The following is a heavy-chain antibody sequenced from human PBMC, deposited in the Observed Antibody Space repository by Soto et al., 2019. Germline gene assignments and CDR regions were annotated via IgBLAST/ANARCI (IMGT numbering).Heavy chain of an antibody. CDR1: GYTFYSHS. CDR2: ISADNINT. Sequence: QAQLVQPGAEVKKPGASVKGSCKASGYTFYSHSISWVRQAPGQGLEWMGRISADNINTKYAQKFRGRVTMTTDTSTSTVYMELRNLRSDDTAVYYCARCIQEDYYYGMDVWGQGTTVTVSS. D-gene: IGHD5-18*01. V-gene: IGHV1-18*01. J-gene: IGHJ6*02. CDR3: ARCIQEDYYYGMDV.